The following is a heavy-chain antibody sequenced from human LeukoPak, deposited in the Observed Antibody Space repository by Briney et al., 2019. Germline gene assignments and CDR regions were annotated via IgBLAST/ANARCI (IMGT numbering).Heavy chain of an antibody. D-gene: IGHD3-10*01. CDR3: ARHGGRSGKFDY. V-gene: IGHV4-59*08. Sequence: SETLSLTCTVSGGSISSYYWSWIRQPPGKGLEWIGYIYYSGGTNYNPSLKSRVTISVDTSKNQFSLKLSSVTAADTAVYYCARHGGRSGKFDYWGQGTLVTVSS. CDR1: GGSISSYY. J-gene: IGHJ4*02. CDR2: IYYSGGT.